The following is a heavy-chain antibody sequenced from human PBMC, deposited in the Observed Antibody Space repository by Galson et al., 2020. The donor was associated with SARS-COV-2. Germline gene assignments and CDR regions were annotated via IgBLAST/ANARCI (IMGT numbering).Heavy chain of an antibody. CDR1: GFTFSSYA. V-gene: IGHV3-30*04. J-gene: IGHJ6*02. CDR2: ISYDGSNK. D-gene: IGHD3-10*01. CDR3: ASTAFGSYYYGMDV. Sequence: GGSLRLSCAASGFTFSSYAMHWVRQAPGKGLEWVAVISYDGSNKYYADSVKGRFTISRDNSKNTLYLQMNSLRAEDTAVYYCASTAFGSYYYGMDVWGQGTTVTVSS.